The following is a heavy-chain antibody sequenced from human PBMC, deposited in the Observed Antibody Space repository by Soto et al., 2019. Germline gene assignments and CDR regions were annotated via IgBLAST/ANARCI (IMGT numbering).Heavy chain of an antibody. CDR3: ARDLGKDYDLWSGYYSYYYGLDV. CDR2: IWYDGSNK. J-gene: IGHJ6*02. V-gene: IGHV3-33*01. CDR1: GFTFSSYG. Sequence: XGSLRLSCAAAGFTFSSYGMHWVRQAPGKGLDWLSIIWYDGSNKYYADSVKGRFTISRDNSKNTLYLQMTRLRAEDTAVYYCARDLGKDYDLWSGYYSYYYGLDVWGQGTTVTVSS. D-gene: IGHD3-3*01.